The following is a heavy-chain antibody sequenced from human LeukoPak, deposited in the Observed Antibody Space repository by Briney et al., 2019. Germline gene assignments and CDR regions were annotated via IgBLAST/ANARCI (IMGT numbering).Heavy chain of an antibody. V-gene: IGHV3-7*01. J-gene: IGHJ4*02. CDR2: IKEDGSEK. Sequence: GGSLRLSCAVSGFTLSRYWMSWVRQAPGKGLEWVANIKEDGSEKYYVDSVKGRFTISRDNAKNSLYLQVNSLRAEDTAVFYCARGLGYCSDTSCSAFDNWGQGTLVTVSS. CDR1: GFTLSRYW. D-gene: IGHD2-2*01. CDR3: ARGLGYCSDTSCSAFDN.